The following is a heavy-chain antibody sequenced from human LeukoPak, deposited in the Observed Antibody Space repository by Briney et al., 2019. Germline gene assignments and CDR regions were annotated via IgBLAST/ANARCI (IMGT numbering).Heavy chain of an antibody. D-gene: IGHD1-26*01. CDR2: IKQDGSEK. CDR3: ARDEEGGTSYFDY. CDR1: EFTFSSYW. Sequence: GGSLRLSCAASEFTFSSYWMSWVRQAPGKGLEWVANIKQDGSEKYYVDSVKGRFTISRDNAKNSLYLQMNSLRAEDTAVYYCARDEEGGTSYFDYWGQGTLVTVSS. V-gene: IGHV3-7*01. J-gene: IGHJ4*02.